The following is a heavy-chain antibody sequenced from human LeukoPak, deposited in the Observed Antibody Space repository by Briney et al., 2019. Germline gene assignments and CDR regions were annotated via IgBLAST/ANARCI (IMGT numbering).Heavy chain of an antibody. CDR3: ARHFRRDYPDSGSSQYFHYIDV. D-gene: IGHD3-10*01. CDR1: GGSISDHY. V-gene: IGHV4-4*09. J-gene: IGHJ6*03. Sequence: SETLSLTCAVSGGSISDHYWSWIRQTPGTTLEWIGYIYATGNTNYSPSLKGRVTISLDTSKNHFSLRLRSVTAADTALYYCARHFRRDYPDSGSSQYFHYIDVWGRGTTVVVSS. CDR2: IYATGNT.